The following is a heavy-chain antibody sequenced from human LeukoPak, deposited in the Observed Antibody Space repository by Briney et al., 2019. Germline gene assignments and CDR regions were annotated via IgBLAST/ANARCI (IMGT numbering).Heavy chain of an antibody. CDR1: GYTLTELS. V-gene: IGHV3-30*02. D-gene: IGHD1-26*01. Sequence: SCKVSGYTLTELSMHWVRQAPGKGLEWVAFIRYDGSNKYYADSVKGRFTISRDNSKNMLYLQMNSLRAEDTAVYYCATLDVGATVYWGQGTLVTVSS. CDR3: ATLDVGATVY. J-gene: IGHJ4*02. CDR2: IRYDGSNK.